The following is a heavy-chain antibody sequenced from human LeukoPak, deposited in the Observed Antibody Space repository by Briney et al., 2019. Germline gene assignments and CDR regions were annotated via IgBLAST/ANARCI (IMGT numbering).Heavy chain of an antibody. CDR1: GGSISSGSYY. V-gene: IGHV4-61*02. CDR2: IYTSGST. J-gene: IGHJ3*02. Sequence: SETLSLTCTVSGGSISSGSYYWSWIRQPAGKGLEWIGRIYTSGSTYYNPSLKSRVTIAVETSKNQFSLKLSSVTAADKAVYYCARSCRILDIVATIRARLGGNGFDIWGQGTMVTVPS. D-gene: IGHD5-12*01. CDR3: ARSCRILDIVATIRARLGGNGFDI.